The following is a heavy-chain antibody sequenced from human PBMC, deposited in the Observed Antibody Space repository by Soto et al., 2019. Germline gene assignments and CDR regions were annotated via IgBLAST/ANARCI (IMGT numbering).Heavy chain of an antibody. CDR3: ATPPDYNWNDY. D-gene: IGHD1-20*01. CDR2: VSGSGGST. Sequence: EVQLLESGGGLVQPGGSLRLSCAASGFTFSSYAMSWVRQAPGKGLEWISAVSGSGGSTYYADSVKGRFTISRDNSKATLYLQMNNLRAEDTAVYYCATPPDYNWNDYWGQGTLVTVSS. V-gene: IGHV3-23*01. J-gene: IGHJ4*02. CDR1: GFTFSSYA.